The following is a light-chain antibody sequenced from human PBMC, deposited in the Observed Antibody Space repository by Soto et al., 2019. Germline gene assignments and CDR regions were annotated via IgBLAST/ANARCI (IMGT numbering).Light chain of an antibody. J-gene: IGKJ4*02. CDR1: QSVGNT. CDR3: QQYDNWPCT. Sequence: EIEMTQSPASLSVSPGDRVTISCRASQSVGNTLAWFQQKPGQAPRLLIYATSTVASGIPAKFSGSGSGTEFTLTISSLQSEDFAVYYCQQYDNWPCTFGEGTKVEIK. V-gene: IGKV3-15*01. CDR2: ATS.